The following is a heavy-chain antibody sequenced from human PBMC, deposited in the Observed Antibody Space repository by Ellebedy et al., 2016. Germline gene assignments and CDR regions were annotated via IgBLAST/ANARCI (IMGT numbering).Heavy chain of an antibody. CDR2: INPNSGGT. CDR3: ARAPYSSLPDY. D-gene: IGHD6-13*01. V-gene: IGHV1-2*02. J-gene: IGHJ4*02. Sequence: ASVKVSXXASGFTLTDYYMHWVRQTPGQGLEWMGWINPNSGGTNYAKKFQGRVTMTRDTSISTAYMELSRLRSDDTAVYYCARAPYSSLPDYWGQGTLVTVSS. CDR1: GFTLTDYY.